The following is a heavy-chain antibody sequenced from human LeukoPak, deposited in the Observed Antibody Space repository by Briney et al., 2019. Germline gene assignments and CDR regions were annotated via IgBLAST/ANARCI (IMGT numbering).Heavy chain of an antibody. J-gene: IGHJ4*02. Sequence: GGSLRLSCAASGFTFSSYGMHWVRQAPGKGLEWVAVIWYDGSNKYYADSVKGRFTISRDNSKNTLYLQMNSLRAEDTAVYYCARPRGGYSYGPLGYWDQGTLVTVSS. CDR3: ARPRGGYSYGPLGY. V-gene: IGHV3-33*01. CDR2: IWYDGSNK. D-gene: IGHD5-18*01. CDR1: GFTFSSYG.